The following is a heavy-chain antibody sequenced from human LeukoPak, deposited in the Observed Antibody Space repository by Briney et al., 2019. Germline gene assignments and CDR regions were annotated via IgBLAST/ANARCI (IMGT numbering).Heavy chain of an antibody. CDR1: GYAFTRHY. J-gene: IGHJ5*02. D-gene: IGHD1-26*01. CDR2: INPSGSST. CDR3: ARDNSVGDYAWWFDP. V-gene: IGHV1-46*01. Sequence: ASVKVSCKASGYAFTRHYMHWVRQAPGQGLEWMGLINPSGSSTIYAQKFQGRVTMTRDMSTSTDYMELSSLRSEDTAMYYCARDNSVGDYAWWFDPWGQGTLVTVSS.